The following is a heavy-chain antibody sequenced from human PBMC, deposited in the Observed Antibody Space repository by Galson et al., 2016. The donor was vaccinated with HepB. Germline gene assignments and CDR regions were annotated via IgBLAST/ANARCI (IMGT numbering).Heavy chain of an antibody. Sequence: SETLSLTCSVSGGPLGRGSFYWTWIRQPAGKGLEWIGRIYSHGTTNYNPSLKSRVSISVDRSMTHFSLNVMSVTAADTAIYYCGRFVTEVPVEDYWGQGTLATVFS. CDR3: GRFVTEVPVEDY. J-gene: IGHJ4*02. CDR2: IYSHGTT. D-gene: IGHD2-15*01. CDR1: GGPLGRGSFY. V-gene: IGHV4-61*10.